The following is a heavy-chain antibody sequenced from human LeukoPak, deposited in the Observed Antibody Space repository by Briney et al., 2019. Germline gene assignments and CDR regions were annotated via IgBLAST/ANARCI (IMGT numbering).Heavy chain of an antibody. CDR2: IIPIFGTA. Sequence: GASVKVSCKASGYTFTSYAISWVRQAPGQGLEWMGGIIPIFGTANYAQKFQGRVTITADESTSTAYMELSSLRSEDTAVYYCARNGSGRKGYYYYYMDVWGKGTTVTISS. V-gene: IGHV1-69*13. CDR1: GYTFTSYA. D-gene: IGHD3-10*01. J-gene: IGHJ6*03. CDR3: ARNGSGRKGYYYYYMDV.